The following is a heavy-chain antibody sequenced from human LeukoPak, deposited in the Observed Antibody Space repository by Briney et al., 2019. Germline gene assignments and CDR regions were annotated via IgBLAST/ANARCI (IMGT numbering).Heavy chain of an antibody. Sequence: ASLKDACKDSGYTHTRYEINWVRQATGQGREWMGWMNHNRWNSGYAQKCQGRVTMTRNTSIRTAYMELSSLRSEDTAVYYCARGETEGYDFWSGYYSVLDPFDYWGQGTLVTVSS. D-gene: IGHD3-3*01. CDR1: GYTHTRYE. V-gene: IGHV1-8*01. J-gene: IGHJ4*02. CDR2: MNHNRWNS. CDR3: ARGETEGYDFWSGYYSVLDPFDY.